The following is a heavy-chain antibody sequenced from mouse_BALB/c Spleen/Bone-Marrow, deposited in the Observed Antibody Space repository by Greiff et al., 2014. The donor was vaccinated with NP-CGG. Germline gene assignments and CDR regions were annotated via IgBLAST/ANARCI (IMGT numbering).Heavy chain of an antibody. CDR2: ISYDGSN. V-gene: IGHV3-6*02. CDR1: GYSITSGYY. CDR3: AIYGYDGGFAY. D-gene: IGHD2-2*01. J-gene: IGHJ3*01. Sequence: DVHLVESGPGLVKPSQSLSLTCSVTGYSITSGYYWNWIRQFPGNRLEWMGYISYDGSNNYNPSLKNRISITRDTSKNQFFLRLNSVTTEDTATYYCAIYGYDGGFAYWGQGTLVTVSA.